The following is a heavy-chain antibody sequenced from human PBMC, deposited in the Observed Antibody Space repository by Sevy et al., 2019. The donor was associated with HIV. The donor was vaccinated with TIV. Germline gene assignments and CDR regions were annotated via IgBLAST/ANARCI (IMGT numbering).Heavy chain of an antibody. CDR1: GYTFTGYY. CDR3: GTIFGVVSPRNDAFDI. J-gene: IGHJ3*02. CDR2: INPNSGGT. V-gene: IGHV1-2*06. D-gene: IGHD3-3*01. Sequence: ASVKVSCKASGYTFTGYYMHWVRQAPGQGLEWMGRINPNSGGTNYAQKFQGRVTMTRDTSISTAYMELGRLRSDDTAVYYCGTIFGVVSPRNDAFDIWGQGTMVTVSS.